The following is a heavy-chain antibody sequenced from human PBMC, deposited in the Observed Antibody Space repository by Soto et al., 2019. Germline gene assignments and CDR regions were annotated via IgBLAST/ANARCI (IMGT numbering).Heavy chain of an antibody. J-gene: IGHJ4*02. D-gene: IGHD3-3*01. Sequence: GGSLRLSCAASGFTLSDYYMTWIGHAPGKGMEWDSYIGRGGGTIFCVDSVKGRVTISADNAKSFLFLEMNSLGTEGTSVCYCTTRRDFMDNWGQGTLVTVSS. V-gene: IGHV3-11*01. CDR2: IGRGGGTI. CDR3: TTRRDFMDN. CDR1: GFTLSDYY.